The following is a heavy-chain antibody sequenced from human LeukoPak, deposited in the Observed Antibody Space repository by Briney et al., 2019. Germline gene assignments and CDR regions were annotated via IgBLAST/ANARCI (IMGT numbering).Heavy chain of an antibody. CDR3: AREVNVAAPVIDDVFDI. Sequence: PSETLSLTCTVSGGSISSDNYFWSWVRQPPGKGLEFIGYIQHSGSAYYNPSLKSRVTISVDRSKNQFSLNLSSVTAADTAIYYCAREVNVAAPVIDDVFDIWAQGTMVTVSS. CDR1: GGSISSDNYF. J-gene: IGHJ3*02. V-gene: IGHV4-30-2*01. D-gene: IGHD6-13*01. CDR2: IQHSGSA.